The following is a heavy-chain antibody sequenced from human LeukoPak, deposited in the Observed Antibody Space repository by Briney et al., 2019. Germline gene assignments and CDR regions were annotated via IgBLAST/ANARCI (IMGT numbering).Heavy chain of an antibody. Sequence: SETLSLTRTVSGDSISGYYWSWIRQSPGKGLEWIGYINNSGSTNYKSSLKRRVTISIDTSKNQISLKMRSVTAADTAVYYCARGSGTFPYWGQRTLVTVS. J-gene: IGHJ4*02. CDR3: ARGSGTFPY. D-gene: IGHD1-7*01. CDR1: GDSISGYY. V-gene: IGHV4-59*01. CDR2: INNSGST.